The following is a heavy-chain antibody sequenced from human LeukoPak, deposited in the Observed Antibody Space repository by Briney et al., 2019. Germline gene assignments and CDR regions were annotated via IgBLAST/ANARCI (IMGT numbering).Heavy chain of an antibody. CDR3: ARHVVGVGFDY. CDR2: IKQDGREK. J-gene: IGHJ4*02. V-gene: IGHV3-7*01. Sequence: GGSLRLSCAASGFPFSSYWMSWVRQAPGKGLEWVANIKQDGREKYYVGSVKGRFTISRDNAKNSLYLQVNSLRAEDTAVYYCARHVVGVGFDYWGQGTLVTVSS. CDR1: GFPFSSYW. D-gene: IGHD3-22*01.